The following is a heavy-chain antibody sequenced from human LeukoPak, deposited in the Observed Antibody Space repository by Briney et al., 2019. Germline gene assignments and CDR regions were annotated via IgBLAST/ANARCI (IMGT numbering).Heavy chain of an antibody. CDR3: ARVRDSSGWPIYYMDV. J-gene: IGHJ6*03. CDR1: GYTFTSYG. V-gene: IGHV1-18*01. CDR2: ISAYNGNT. Sequence: ASVKVSCKASGYTFTSYGISWVRQAPGQGLEWMGWISAYNGNTSYAQKLQGRVTMTTDTSTSTAYMELRSLRSDDTAVYCCARVRDSSGWPIYYMDVWGKGTTVTVSS. D-gene: IGHD6-19*01.